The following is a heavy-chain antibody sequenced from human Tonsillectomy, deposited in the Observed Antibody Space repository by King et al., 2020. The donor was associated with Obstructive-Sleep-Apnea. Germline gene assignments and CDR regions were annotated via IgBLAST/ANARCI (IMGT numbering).Heavy chain of an antibody. D-gene: IGHD2-2*01. J-gene: IGHJ6*02. Sequence: QLVQSGAEVKKPGESLRISCKGSGYSFTSYWISWVRQMPGKGLEWMGRIDPSDSYTNYSPSFQGHVTISADKSISTAYLQWSSLKASDTAMDYCASGREYQLPPYYYYYYGMDVWGQGTTVTVSS. V-gene: IGHV5-10-1*01. CDR1: GYSFTSYW. CDR3: ASGREYQLPPYYYYYYGMDV. CDR2: IDPSDSYT.